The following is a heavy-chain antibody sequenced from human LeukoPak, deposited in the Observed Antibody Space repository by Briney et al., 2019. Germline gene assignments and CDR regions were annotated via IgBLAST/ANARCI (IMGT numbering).Heavy chain of an antibody. CDR1: GYTLTELS. Sequence: ASVKVSCKVSGYTLTELSMHWVRRAPGKGLEWMGGFDPEDGETIYAQKFQGRVTMTEDTSTDTAYMELSSLRSEDTAVHYCATFRDNYYDSSEFAEGFDPWGQGTLVTVSS. D-gene: IGHD3-22*01. CDR2: FDPEDGET. CDR3: ATFRDNYYDSSEFAEGFDP. J-gene: IGHJ5*02. V-gene: IGHV1-24*01.